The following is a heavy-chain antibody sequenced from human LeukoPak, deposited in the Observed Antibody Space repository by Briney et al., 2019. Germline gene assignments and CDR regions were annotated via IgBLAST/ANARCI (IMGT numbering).Heavy chain of an antibody. Sequence: GGSLRLSCAASGFTFSSYAMHWVRQAPGKGLEWVAVISYDGSNKYYADSVKGRFTISRDNSKNTLYLQMSSLRAEDTAVYYCARARDTAMVISYYFDYWGQGTLVTVSS. CDR3: ARARDTAMVISYYFDY. J-gene: IGHJ4*02. CDR2: ISYDGSNK. CDR1: GFTFSSYA. D-gene: IGHD5-18*01. V-gene: IGHV3-30-3*01.